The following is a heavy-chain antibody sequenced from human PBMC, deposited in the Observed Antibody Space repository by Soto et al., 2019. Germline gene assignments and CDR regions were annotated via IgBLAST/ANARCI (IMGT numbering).Heavy chain of an antibody. CDR1: GLTFNNYY. D-gene: IGHD2-21*02. CDR3: AKDRTFVVVTANNWFDP. Sequence: GGSLRLSCAASGLTFNNYYMTWVRQAPGKGLDWVSTISGSGGSTYYADSVKGRFTISRDNSKNTLYLQMNSLRAEDTAVYFCAKDRTFVVVTANNWFDPWGQGTLVTVSS. J-gene: IGHJ5*02. CDR2: ISGSGGST. V-gene: IGHV3-23*01.